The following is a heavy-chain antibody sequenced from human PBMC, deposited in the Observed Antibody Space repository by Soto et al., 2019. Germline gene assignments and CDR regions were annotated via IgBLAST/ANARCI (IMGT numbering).Heavy chain of an antibody. V-gene: IGHV4-59*01. J-gene: IGHJ6*02. CDR2: IYYSGST. D-gene: IGHD3-22*01. Sequence: SETLSLTCTVSGGSISSYYWSWIRQPPGKGLEWIGYIYYSGSTNYNPSLKSRVTISVDTSKNQFSLKLSSVTAADTAVYYCARDGSNGYYDSSGYPRLRYGMDVWGQGTTVTVSS. CDR1: GGSISSYY. CDR3: ARDGSNGYYDSSGYPRLRYGMDV.